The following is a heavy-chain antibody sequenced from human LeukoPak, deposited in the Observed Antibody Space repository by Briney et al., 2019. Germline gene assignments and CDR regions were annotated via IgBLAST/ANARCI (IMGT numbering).Heavy chain of an antibody. Sequence: SQTLSLTCAVSGGSISSGGYSWSWIRQPPGKGLEWIGYIYHSGSTYYSPSLKSRVTISVDRSKNQFSLKLGSVTAADTAVYYCARVGGGYCTNGVCYTGYYFDYWGQGTLVTVSS. V-gene: IGHV4-30-2*01. J-gene: IGHJ4*02. D-gene: IGHD2-8*01. CDR1: GGSISSGGYS. CDR2: IYHSGST. CDR3: ARVGGGYCTNGVCYTGYYFDY.